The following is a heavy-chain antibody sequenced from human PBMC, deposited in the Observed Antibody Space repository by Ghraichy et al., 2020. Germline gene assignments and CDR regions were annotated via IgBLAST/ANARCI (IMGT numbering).Heavy chain of an antibody. V-gene: IGHV7-4-1*02. CDR1: GYTFTSLG. J-gene: IGHJ4*02. CDR3: ARDNRIGGKDLDY. CDR2: INTNTGNP. Sequence: ASVKVSCKISGYTFTSLGINWVRQAPGQGLDWMGWINTNTGNPMYAQGFTGRFVFSLDTSVSTAYLQITNLKAEDTAVYYCARDNRIGGKDLDYCGQGTLVIVSS. D-gene: IGHD3-16*01.